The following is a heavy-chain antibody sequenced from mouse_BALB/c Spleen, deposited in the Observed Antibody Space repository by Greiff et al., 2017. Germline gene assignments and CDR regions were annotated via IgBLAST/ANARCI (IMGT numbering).Heavy chain of an antibody. J-gene: IGHJ3*01. CDR2: IYPYNGGT. D-gene: IGHD1-1*01. V-gene: IGHV1S29*02. CDR3: AREGYYYGSSPWFAY. CDR1: GYTFTDYN. Sequence: QLKQSGPELVKPGASVKISCKASGYTFTDYNMHWVKQSHGKSLEWIGYIYPYNGGTGYNQKFKSKATLTVDNSSSTAYMELRSLTSEDSAVYYCAREGYYYGSSPWFAYWGQGTLVTVSA.